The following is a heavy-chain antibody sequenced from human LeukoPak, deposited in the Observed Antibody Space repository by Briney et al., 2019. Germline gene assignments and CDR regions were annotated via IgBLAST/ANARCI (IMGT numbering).Heavy chain of an antibody. CDR3: PRGPPAYSTGSSDAFDI. V-gene: IGHV1-2*02. CDR1: GYTFTGYL. CDR2: TNSKSDGT. D-gene: IGHD5-18*01. J-gene: IGHJ3*02. Sequence: ASVKVTCKASGYTFTGYLIHWVRQAPGQGLEWMGCTNSKSDGTNYAQRFQGRVLITRDTSIRTADMDLSRVRSDDAAVYDCPRGPPAYSTGSSDAFDIWGQGTTVTVSS.